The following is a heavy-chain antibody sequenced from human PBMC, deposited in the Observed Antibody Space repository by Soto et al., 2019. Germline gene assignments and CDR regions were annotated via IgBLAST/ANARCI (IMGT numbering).Heavy chain of an antibody. V-gene: IGHV4-30-4*01. CDR2: IYYSGST. D-gene: IGHD2-8*01. J-gene: IGHJ4*02. CDR1: GGSISSGDYY. Sequence: SETLSLTCTVSGGSISSGDYYWSWIRQPPGKGLEWIGYIYYSGSTNYNPSLKSRVTISVDTSKNQFSLKLSSVTAADTAVYNCARANGVRGFDYWGQGTLVTVSS. CDR3: ARANGVRGFDY.